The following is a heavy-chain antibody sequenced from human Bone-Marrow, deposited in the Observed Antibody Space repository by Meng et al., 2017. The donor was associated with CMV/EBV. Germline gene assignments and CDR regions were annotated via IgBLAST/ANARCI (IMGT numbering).Heavy chain of an antibody. D-gene: IGHD1-26*01. V-gene: IGHV1-69*05. CDR1: GGTFSSYA. J-gene: IGHJ4*02. CDR2: IIPIFGTA. CDR3: ARGNLWEFDY. Sequence: KVSCKASGGTFSSYAGSWVRQAPGQGLEWMGGIIPIFGTATYAQKFRGRVTITTDESTSTAYMELSSLRSEDTAVYYCARGNLWEFDYWGQGTLVTVSS.